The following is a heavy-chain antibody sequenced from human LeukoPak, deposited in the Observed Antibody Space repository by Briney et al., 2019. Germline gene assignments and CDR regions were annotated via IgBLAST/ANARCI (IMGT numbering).Heavy chain of an antibody. J-gene: IGHJ6*02. CDR3: ARRGGDYIRGYYGMDV. V-gene: IGHV4-34*01. D-gene: IGHD4-17*01. CDR2: INHSGST. Sequence: SETLSLTCAVYGGSFSGYYWSWIRQPPGKGLEWIGEINHSGSTNYNPSLKSRVTISVDTSKNQFSLKLSSVTAADTAVYYCARRGGDYIRGYYGMDVWGQGTTVTVSS. CDR1: GGSFSGYY.